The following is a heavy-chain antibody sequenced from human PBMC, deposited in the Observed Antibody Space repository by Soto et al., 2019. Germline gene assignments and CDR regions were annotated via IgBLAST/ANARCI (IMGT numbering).Heavy chain of an antibody. CDR3: ARVEAVAGLQPYTNWFDP. Sequence: PAQTLSLTCVISGDSVSSNSAAWNWIRQSPSRGLEWLGRTYYRSKWYNDYAVSVKSRITINPDTSKNQFSLQLNSVTPEDTAVYYCARVEAVAGLQPYTNWFDPWGQGTLVTVSS. D-gene: IGHD6-19*01. CDR1: GDSVSSNSAA. V-gene: IGHV6-1*01. J-gene: IGHJ5*02. CDR2: TYYRSKWYN.